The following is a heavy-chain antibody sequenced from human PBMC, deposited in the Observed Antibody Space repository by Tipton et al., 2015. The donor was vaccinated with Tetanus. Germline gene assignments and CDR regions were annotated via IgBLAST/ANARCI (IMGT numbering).Heavy chain of an antibody. CDR3: AKGTQARYAKLGHFDY. D-gene: IGHD3-16*01. V-gene: IGHV3-9*01. CDR2: ISWNSGSI. CDR1: GFTFDDYA. J-gene: IGHJ4*02. Sequence: RSLRLSCAASGFTFDDYAMHWVRQAPGKGLEWVSGISWNSGSIGYADSVKGRFTISRDNAKNSLYLQMNSLRAEDTALYYCAKGTQARYAKLGHFDYWGQGTLVTVSS.